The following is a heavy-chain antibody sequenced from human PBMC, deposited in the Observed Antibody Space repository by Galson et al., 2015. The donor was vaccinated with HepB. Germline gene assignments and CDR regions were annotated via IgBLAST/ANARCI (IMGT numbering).Heavy chain of an antibody. J-gene: IGHJ2*01. V-gene: IGHV4-34*01. D-gene: IGHD3-3*01. CDR1: GGSFSGYY. CDR2: INHSGST. CDR3: ARGPPRGFLEWFYWYFDL. Sequence: ETLSLTCAVYGGSFSGYYWSWIRQPPGKGLEWIGEINHSGSTNYNPSLKSRVTISVDTSKNQFSLKLSSVTAADTAVYYCARGPPRGFLEWFYWYFDLWGRGTLVTVSS.